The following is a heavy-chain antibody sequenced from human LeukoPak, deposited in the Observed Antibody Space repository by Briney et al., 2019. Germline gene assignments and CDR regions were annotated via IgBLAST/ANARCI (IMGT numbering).Heavy chain of an antibody. CDR2: ISSSSSYI. CDR1: GFTFSSYA. V-gene: IGHV3-21*01. J-gene: IGHJ4*02. CDR3: ARERKSGWLERTYNFDS. Sequence: GGSLRLSCAASGFTFSSYAMNWVRQAPGKGLEWVSSISSSSSYIYYADSVKGRFTISRDNAKNSLYLQMNSLRAEDTAVYYCARERKSGWLERTYNFDSWGQGTLVPVSS. D-gene: IGHD1-1*01.